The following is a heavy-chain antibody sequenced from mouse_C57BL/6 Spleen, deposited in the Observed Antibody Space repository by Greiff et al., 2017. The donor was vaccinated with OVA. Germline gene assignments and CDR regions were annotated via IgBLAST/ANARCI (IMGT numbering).Heavy chain of an antibody. J-gene: IGHJ2*01. V-gene: IGHV5-6*01. CDR2: ISSGGSYT. CDR3: ARQGGMITTDYFDY. D-gene: IGHD2-4*01. CDR1: GFTFSSYG. Sequence: EVQVVESGGDLAKPGGSLKLSCAASGFTFSSYGMSWVRQTPDKRLEWVATISSGGSYTYYPDSVKGRFTISRDNAKNTLYLQMSSLKSEDTAMYYCARQGGMITTDYFDYWGQGTTLTVSS.